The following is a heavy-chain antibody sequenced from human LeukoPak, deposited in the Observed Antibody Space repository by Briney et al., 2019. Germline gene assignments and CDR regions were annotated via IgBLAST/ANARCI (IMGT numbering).Heavy chain of an antibody. Sequence: GGSLRLSCAASGFTFSSYAMSWVRQAPGKGLEWVSAISGSGGSTYYADSVKGRFTISRDNAKNSLYLQMNSLRAEDTAVYYCARDRSYGSGSYSFDYWGQGTLVTVSS. CDR3: ARDRSYGSGSYSFDY. V-gene: IGHV3-23*01. J-gene: IGHJ4*02. CDR2: ISGSGGST. CDR1: GFTFSSYA. D-gene: IGHD3-10*01.